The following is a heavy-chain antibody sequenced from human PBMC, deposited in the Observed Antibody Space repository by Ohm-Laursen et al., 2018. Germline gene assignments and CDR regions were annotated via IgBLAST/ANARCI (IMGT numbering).Heavy chain of an antibody. CDR3: ARDSAENYDILTGTFDY. Sequence: SLRLSCAASGFTFSSYGMHWVRQAPGKGLEWVAVIWYDGSNKYYADSVKGRFTISRDNSKNTLCLQMNSLRAEDTAVYYCARDSAENYDILTGTFDYWGQGTLVTVSS. CDR1: GFTFSSYG. CDR2: IWYDGSNK. J-gene: IGHJ4*02. D-gene: IGHD3-9*01. V-gene: IGHV3-33*01.